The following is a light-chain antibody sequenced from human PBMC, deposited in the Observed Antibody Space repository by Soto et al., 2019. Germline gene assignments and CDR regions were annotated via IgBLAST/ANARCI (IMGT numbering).Light chain of an antibody. CDR2: AAS. CDR1: QGIRND. J-gene: IGKJ1*01. CDR3: LQDYNYPRT. V-gene: IGKV1-6*01. Sequence: AFQMTQSPSSLYASVVDRVTITCRARQGIRNDLGWYQQKPGKAPKLLIYAASNLQSGVPSRFSGSGSGTAFTLTISSLQPEDFATYYCLQDYNYPRTFGQGTTVEV.